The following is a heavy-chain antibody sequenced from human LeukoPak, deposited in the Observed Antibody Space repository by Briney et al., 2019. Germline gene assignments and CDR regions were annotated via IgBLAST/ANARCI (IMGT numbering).Heavy chain of an antibody. Sequence: PGGSLRLSCAASGFTFSRCSMNWVRQAPGKGLEWLSYISSDSDTIYYVDSVKGRFTISRDNAKNSLYLQMNSLRDEDTAVYYCAREAYSSSWFNWFDPWGQGILVTVSS. D-gene: IGHD6-13*01. J-gene: IGHJ5*02. CDR3: AREAYSSSWFNWFDP. CDR1: GFTFSRCS. V-gene: IGHV3-48*02. CDR2: ISSDSDTI.